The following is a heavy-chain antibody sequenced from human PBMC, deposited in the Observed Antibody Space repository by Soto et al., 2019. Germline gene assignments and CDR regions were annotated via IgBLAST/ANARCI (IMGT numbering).Heavy chain of an antibody. CDR1: GFSVSSNY. Sequence: PGGSLRLSCAISGFSVSSNYLSWVRQAPGKGLEWVSVHYSGGSTYYADSVQGRFTISRDKSNNTLYLQMRRVRAEDTAVYFCARHRHPRGTVGATSPLDRWGRRTQGTVAS. J-gene: IGHJ5*02. CDR3: ARHRHPRGTVGATSPLDR. D-gene: IGHD1-26*01. V-gene: IGHV3-53*01. CDR2: HYSGGST.